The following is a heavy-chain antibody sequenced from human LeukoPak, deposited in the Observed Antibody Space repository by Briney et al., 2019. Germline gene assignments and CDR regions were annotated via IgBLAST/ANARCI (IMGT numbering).Heavy chain of an antibody. V-gene: IGHV1-2*02. CDR2: INPNSGGT. CDR1: GYTFTGYY. J-gene: IGHJ5*02. Sequence: ASVKVSFKASGYTFTGYYMHWVRQAPGQGLEWMGWINPNSGGTNYAQKFQGRVTMTRDTSISTAYMELSRLRSDDTAVYYCARAGLLWFRTERGDNWFDPWGQGTLVTVSS. CDR3: ARAGLLWFRTERGDNWFDP. D-gene: IGHD3-10*01.